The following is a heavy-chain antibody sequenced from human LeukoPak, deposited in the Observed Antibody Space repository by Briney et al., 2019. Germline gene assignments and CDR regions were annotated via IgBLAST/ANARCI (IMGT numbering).Heavy chain of an antibody. V-gene: IGHV3-9*01. D-gene: IGHD3-22*01. CDR1: GFTFDDYA. J-gene: IGHJ4*02. Sequence: GGSLRLSCAASGFTFDDYAMHWVRQAPGKGLEWVSGISWNSGSIGYADSVKGRFTISRDNAKNSLYLQMNSLRAEDTALYYCAKSRYYDSSGYEIPSDYWGQGTLVTVSS. CDR2: ISWNSGSI. CDR3: AKSRYYDSSGYEIPSDY.